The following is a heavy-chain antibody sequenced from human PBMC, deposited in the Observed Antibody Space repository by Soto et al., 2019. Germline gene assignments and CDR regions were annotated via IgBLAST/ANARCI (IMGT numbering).Heavy chain of an antibody. J-gene: IGHJ3*02. Sequence: PSETLSLTCTVSGGSISSSSYYWGWIRQPPGKGLEWIGSIYYSGSTYYNPSLKRRVTIYVDTSKNQFSLKLSSVTAADTAVYYCARLYGPPSYYYDSSGYYPTWAFDIWGQGTMVTVSS. CDR2: IYYSGST. V-gene: IGHV4-39*01. CDR3: ARLYGPPSYYYDSSGYYPTWAFDI. D-gene: IGHD3-22*01. CDR1: GGSISSSSYY.